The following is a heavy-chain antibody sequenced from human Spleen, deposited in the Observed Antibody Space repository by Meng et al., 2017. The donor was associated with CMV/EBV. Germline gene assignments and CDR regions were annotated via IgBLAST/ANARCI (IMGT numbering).Heavy chain of an antibody. J-gene: IGHJ3*02. Sequence: GESLKISCATSGFTFNNYVMTWVRQAPGKGLEWVGLIRATAYGGTTEYTASVKGRFTISRDDSKGIAYLQMNSLKSEDTAVYYCTRDVPRLYDAFDMWGQGTTVTVSS. V-gene: IGHV3-49*04. D-gene: IGHD3-16*02. CDR3: TRDVPRLYDAFDM. CDR2: IRATAYGGTT. CDR1: GFTFNNYV.